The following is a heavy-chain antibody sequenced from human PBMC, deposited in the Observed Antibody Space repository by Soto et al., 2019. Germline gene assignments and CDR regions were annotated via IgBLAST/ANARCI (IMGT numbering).Heavy chain of an antibody. D-gene: IGHD1-1*01. CDR1: GYGFTTYG. J-gene: IGHJ4*02. Sequence: QVPLVQSGAEVKKPGASVKVSCKGSGYGFTTYGITWVRQAPGQGLEWMAWISAHNGNTNYAQKLQGRVTVTRDTSTSTAYMELRSLRSDDTAVYYCARGRYGDYWGQGALLTVSS. CDR3: ARGRYGDY. CDR2: ISAHNGNT. V-gene: IGHV1-18*01.